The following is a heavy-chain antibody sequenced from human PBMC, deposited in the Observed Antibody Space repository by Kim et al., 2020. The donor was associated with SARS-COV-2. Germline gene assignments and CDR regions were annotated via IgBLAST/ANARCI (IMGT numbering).Heavy chain of an antibody. J-gene: IGHJ4*02. CDR2: ISYDGSNK. CDR1: GFTFSSYG. V-gene: IGHV3-30*18. D-gene: IGHD6-13*01. Sequence: GGSLRLSFAASGFTFSSYGMHWVRQAPGKGLEWVAVISYDGSNKFYADSVKGRFTISRDDSKNTLFLQMSGLRAEDTAVYYCAKDGQHLPTRWEIYYFDYWGQGTLVTVSS. CDR3: AKDGQHLPTRWEIYYFDY.